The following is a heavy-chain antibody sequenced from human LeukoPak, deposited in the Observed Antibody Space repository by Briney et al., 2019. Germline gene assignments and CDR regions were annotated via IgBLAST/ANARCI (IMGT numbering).Heavy chain of an antibody. CDR1: GGSFSGYY. D-gene: IGHD6-13*01. V-gene: IGHV4-34*01. J-gene: IGHJ6*03. CDR2: INHSGST. CDR3: ARGENSSSWFGYYYYYMDV. Sequence: SETLSLTCAVYGGSFSGYYWGWIRQPPGEGLEGIGGINHSGSTNYNPSLKSRVTISVDTSKNQFSLKLSSVTAADTAVYYCARGENSSSWFGYYYYYMDVWGKGTTVTVSS.